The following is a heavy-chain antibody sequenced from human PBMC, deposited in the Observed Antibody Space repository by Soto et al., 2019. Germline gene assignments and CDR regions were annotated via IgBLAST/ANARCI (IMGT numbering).Heavy chain of an antibody. CDR1: GGTFSSYT. Sequence: ASVKVSCKASGGTFSSYTISWVRQAPGQGLEWMGRIIPILGIANYAQKFQGRVTITADKSTSTAYMELSSLRSEDTAVYYCAREVLWFGELFSIEPWGQGTLVTVSS. V-gene: IGHV1-69*04. J-gene: IGHJ5*02. D-gene: IGHD3-10*01. CDR3: AREVLWFGELFSIEP. CDR2: IIPILGIA.